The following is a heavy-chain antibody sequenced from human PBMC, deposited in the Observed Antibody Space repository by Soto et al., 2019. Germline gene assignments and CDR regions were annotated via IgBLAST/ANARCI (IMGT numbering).Heavy chain of an antibody. D-gene: IGHD3-3*01. CDR3: ARELAITIFGVAPMGAFDI. Sequence: ASVKVSCKASGYTFTNYGITWVRQAPGQGLEWMGWISAYNGNTHYTQRFQGRVTITTDTSASTAYMGLSSLRSEDTAVYYCARELAITIFGVAPMGAFDIWGQGTMVTVSS. J-gene: IGHJ3*02. CDR1: GYTFTNYG. CDR2: ISAYNGNT. V-gene: IGHV1-18*01.